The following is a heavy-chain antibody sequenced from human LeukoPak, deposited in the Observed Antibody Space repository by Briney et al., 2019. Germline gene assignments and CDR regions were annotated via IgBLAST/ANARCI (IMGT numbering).Heavy chain of an antibody. J-gene: IGHJ4*02. CDR1: GFTFSSYG. V-gene: IGHV3-33*01. D-gene: IGHD3-9*01. CDR2: LWNDGSDK. CDR3: ARHFTTGSIDH. Sequence: GRSLRLSCAASGFTFSSYGMHWVRQTPGKGLEWVAVLWNDGSDKYYVDSVKGRFTISRDNSKNTLYLQMNSLRAEDTAVYFCARHFTTGSIDHWGQGNLVTVSS.